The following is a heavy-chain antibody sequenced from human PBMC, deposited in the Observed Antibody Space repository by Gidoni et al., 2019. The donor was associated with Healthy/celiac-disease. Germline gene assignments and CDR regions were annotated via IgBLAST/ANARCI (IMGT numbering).Heavy chain of an antibody. CDR1: GFTFSSYG. D-gene: IGHD3-3*01. CDR2: IRDDGSNK. V-gene: IGHV3-30*02. Sequence: QVQLVESGGGVVQPGRSLRLSCAASGFTFSSYGLHWVRQAPGKGLEWVAFIRDDGSNKYYADSGEGRFTISRDNSKNTLYLQMNSLRAEETAVYYCAKDDYDFWRGNLYYFGMELWGQGTTVTVSS. J-gene: IGHJ6*02. CDR3: AKDDYDFWRGNLYYFGMEL.